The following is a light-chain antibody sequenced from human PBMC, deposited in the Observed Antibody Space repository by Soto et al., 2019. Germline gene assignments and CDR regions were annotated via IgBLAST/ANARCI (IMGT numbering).Light chain of an antibody. V-gene: IGKV2D-29*02. J-gene: IGKJ5*01. Sequence: DVVMTQTPLSLSVAPGHPASISCKSSQSLLHITGETFLFWYLQKPGQSPQLLIYEVSTRVSGVPDTFGGSGSGTDFPLEISRVDTDDVGLYYCMQTTQPHPTFCQGTPL. CDR2: EVS. CDR1: QSLLHITGETF. CDR3: MQTTQPHPT.